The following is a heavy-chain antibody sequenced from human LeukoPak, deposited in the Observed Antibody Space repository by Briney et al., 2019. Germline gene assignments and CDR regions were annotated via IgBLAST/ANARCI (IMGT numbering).Heavy chain of an antibody. Sequence: SETLSLTCAVSGGSISSSNWWSWVRQPPGKGLEWIGEIYHSGSTNYNPSLKSRLTISVDVSKNQFSLKLRSVSAADTAVYYCARPVRCSSTICTGPFDYWGQGTLVAIPS. J-gene: IGHJ4*02. CDR3: ARPVRCSSTICTGPFDY. CDR1: GGSISSSNW. CDR2: IYHSGST. V-gene: IGHV4-4*02. D-gene: IGHD2-2*01.